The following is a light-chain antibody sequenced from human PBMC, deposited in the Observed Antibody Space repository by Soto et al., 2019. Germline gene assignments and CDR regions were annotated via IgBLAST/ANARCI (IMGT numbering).Light chain of an antibody. CDR3: SSYTSSSTRVV. J-gene: IGLJ2*01. CDR2: DVS. V-gene: IGLV2-14*03. Sequence: QSAPTQPASVSGSPGQSITISCTGTSSDVGGYNYVSWYQQHPGKAPKLIIYDVSNRPSGVSNRFSGSKSGNTASLTISGLQAEDEADYYCSSYTSSSTRVVFGGGTKLTVL. CDR1: SSDVGGYNY.